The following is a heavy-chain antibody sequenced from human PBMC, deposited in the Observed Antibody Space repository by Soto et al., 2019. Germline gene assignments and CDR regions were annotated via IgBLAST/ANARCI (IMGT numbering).Heavy chain of an antibody. V-gene: IGHV3-21*01. CDR2: ISKSDYT. CDR3: AREDSIIIPAVSDF. D-gene: IGHD2-2*01. CDR1: GFAFNNYG. J-gene: IGHJ4*02. Sequence: GGSLRLSCTVSGFAFNNYGINWVRQAPGKGLEWVSSISKSDYTYYSDSVTGRFTISRDNAKNSVSLQMNTLRVEETAVYYCAREDSIIIPAVSDFWGQGTLVTVSS.